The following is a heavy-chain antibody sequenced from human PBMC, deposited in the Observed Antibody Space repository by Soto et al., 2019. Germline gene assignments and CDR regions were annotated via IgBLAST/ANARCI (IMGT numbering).Heavy chain of an antibody. CDR3: ARLKGDTYYDFCSGYTPYYYYDYMDV. D-gene: IGHD3-3*01. V-gene: IGHV4-59*08. CDR1: GGSISSYY. Sequence: PSETLSLTCTVSGGSISSYYWSWIRQPPGKGLEWIGYIYYSGSTNYNPSLKSRVTISVDTSKNQFSLKLSSVTAADTAVYYCARLKGDTYYDFCSGYTPYYYYDYMDVWGKGTTVPVSS. CDR2: IYYSGST. J-gene: IGHJ6*03.